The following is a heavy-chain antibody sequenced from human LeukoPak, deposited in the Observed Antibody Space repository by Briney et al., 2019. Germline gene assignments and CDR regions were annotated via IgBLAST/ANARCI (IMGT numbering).Heavy chain of an antibody. CDR1: GGSFSGYY. V-gene: IGHV4-34*01. D-gene: IGHD3-22*01. CDR2: INHSGST. CDR3: ARGVDSSGYYYVDY. J-gene: IGHJ4*02. Sequence: SETLSLTCAVYGGSFSGYYWSWIRQPPGKGLEWIGVINHSGSTNYNPSLKRRVTISVDTSKNQFSLKLSSVTAADTAVYYCARGVDSSGYYYVDYWGQGTLVTVSS.